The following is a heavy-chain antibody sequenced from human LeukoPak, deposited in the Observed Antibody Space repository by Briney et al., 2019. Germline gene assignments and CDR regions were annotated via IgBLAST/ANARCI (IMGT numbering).Heavy chain of an antibody. CDR2: IYYSGST. Sequence: HPSETLSLTCTVSGGSISSSRYYWGWIRQPPGKGLEWIGSIYYSGSTYYNPSLKSRVTISVDTSKNQFSLKLSSVTAADTAVYYCAGIGRWLQFFGYWGQGTLVTVSS. CDR1: GGSISSSRYY. D-gene: IGHD5-12*01. CDR3: AGIGRWLQFFGY. V-gene: IGHV4-39*01. J-gene: IGHJ4*02.